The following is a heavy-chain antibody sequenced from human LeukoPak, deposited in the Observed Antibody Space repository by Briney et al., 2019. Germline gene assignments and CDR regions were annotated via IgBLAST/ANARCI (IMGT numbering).Heavy chain of an antibody. V-gene: IGHV4-4*07. Sequence: SETLSLTCTVSGGSIGGYSWTWIRQSTGKGLEWIGRVFTSGITAYNPSLNSRVTMSVDTSDIHFSLNLTSVTVADTAVYYCAREYIVGGTPYFYYVDVWGKGTTVTVSS. J-gene: IGHJ6*03. CDR2: VFTSGIT. CDR3: AREYIVGGTPYFYYVDV. CDR1: GGSIGGYS. D-gene: IGHD1-26*01.